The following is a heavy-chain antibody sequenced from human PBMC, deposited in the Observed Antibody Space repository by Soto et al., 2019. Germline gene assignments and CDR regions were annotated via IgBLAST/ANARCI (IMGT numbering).Heavy chain of an antibody. Sequence: SESLSLTCTVSGGSIRGYYWSWIRQPPGKGLEWIGYLYYSGTTNYNPSLKSRLTISVDTSKNQFSLKLSSVTAADTAVYYCARRIEVAAADGVGYYYYLDVWGKGTSVTVSS. J-gene: IGHJ6*03. CDR3: ARRIEVAAADGVGYYYYLDV. D-gene: IGHD3-22*01. V-gene: IGHV4-59*08. CDR1: GGSIRGYY. CDR2: LYYSGTT.